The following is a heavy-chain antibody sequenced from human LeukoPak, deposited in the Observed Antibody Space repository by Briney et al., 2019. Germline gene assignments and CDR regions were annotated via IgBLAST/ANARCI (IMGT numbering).Heavy chain of an antibody. CDR3: AKERRDGYNYDYFDY. D-gene: IGHD5-24*01. V-gene: IGHV3-30*18. CDR2: ISYDGSNK. CDR1: GFTFSSYG. Sequence: GGSLRLSCAASGFTFSSYGMHWVRQAPGKGLEWVAVISYDGSNKYYADSVKGRFTISRDNSKNTLYLQMNSLRAEDTAVYYCAKERRDGYNYDYFDYWGQGTLVTVSS. J-gene: IGHJ4*02.